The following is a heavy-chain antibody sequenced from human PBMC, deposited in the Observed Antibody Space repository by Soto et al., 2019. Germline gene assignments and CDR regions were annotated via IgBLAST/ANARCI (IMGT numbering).Heavy chain of an antibody. CDR2: ISYDGSSQ. V-gene: IGHV3-30*03. CDR1: GFAFSTYA. CDR3: VRSHYDFWTGYPADAFDM. D-gene: IGHD3-3*01. J-gene: IGHJ3*02. Sequence: QELLVESGGGVVQPGRSLRLSCAASGFAFSTYAMHWVRQAPGKGLEWVAIISYDGSSQYYADSVKGRFTISRDNSKTTLYLQMNSLRAEDTAVYYCVRSHYDFWTGYPADAFDMWGQGTIVTVSS.